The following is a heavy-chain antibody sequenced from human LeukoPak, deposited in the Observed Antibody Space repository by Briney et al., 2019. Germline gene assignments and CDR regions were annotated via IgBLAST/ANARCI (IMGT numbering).Heavy chain of an antibody. CDR3: ARLRSSTSAVADYYYMDV. CDR1: GGSINSYY. CDR2: IYYAGST. D-gene: IGHD2-15*01. Sequence: SGPGLVKPSETLSLTCTVSGGSINSYYWSWIRQPPGKGLEWIGYIYYAGSTNYNPSLKSRVTFSVDTSKNQFSLKLNSVTAADTAVYYCARLRSSTSAVADYYYMDVWGKGTTVTVSS. V-gene: IGHV4-59*01. J-gene: IGHJ6*03.